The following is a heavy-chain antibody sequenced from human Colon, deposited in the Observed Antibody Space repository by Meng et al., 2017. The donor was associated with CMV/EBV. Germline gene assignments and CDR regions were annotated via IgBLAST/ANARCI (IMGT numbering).Heavy chain of an antibody. J-gene: IGHJ4*02. CDR3: VRLAGGVDY. V-gene: IGHV1-2*06. CDR2: INCNSGDT. D-gene: IGHD3-10*01. Sequence: KVSCKASGYTFIDYKMHWVRQAPGQGPEWLGRINCNSGDTNYAQKFQGRITMTRDTSISTAYMEVASLRSDDTAVYYCVRLAGGVDYWGQGTLVTVSS. CDR1: GYTFIDYK.